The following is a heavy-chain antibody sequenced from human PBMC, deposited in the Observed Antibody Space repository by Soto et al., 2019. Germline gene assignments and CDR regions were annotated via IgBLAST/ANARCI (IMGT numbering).Heavy chain of an antibody. V-gene: IGHV4-4*02. CDR2: IYHSGST. D-gene: IGHD3-22*01. CDR3: ARDRYDSSGYVIIDAFDI. J-gene: IGHJ3*02. Sequence: GWVRKTPGKGLEWIGEIYHSGSTNYNPSLKSRVTISVDKSKNQFSLKLSSVTAADTAVYYCARDRYDSSGYVIIDAFDIWGQGTMVTVSS.